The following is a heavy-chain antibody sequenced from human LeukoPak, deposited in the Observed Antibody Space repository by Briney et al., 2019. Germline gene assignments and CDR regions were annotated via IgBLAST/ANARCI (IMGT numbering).Heavy chain of an antibody. J-gene: IGHJ4*02. CDR1: GFTFSRHW. D-gene: IGHD5-24*01. Sequence: HSGGSLRLSCAASGFTFSRHWMTWVRQAPGKGLEWVANIKHDGSEKNYVDSVKGRFTISRDNAKNSLYLQMNSLRAEDTAIYYCTRVGYIDEGIDYWGQGTLVTVSS. CDR3: TRVGYIDEGIDY. V-gene: IGHV3-7*04. CDR2: IKHDGSEK.